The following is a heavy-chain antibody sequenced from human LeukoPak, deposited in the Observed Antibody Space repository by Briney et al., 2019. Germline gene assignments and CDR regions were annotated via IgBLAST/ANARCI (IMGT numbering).Heavy chain of an antibody. CDR2: TYNSGNT. V-gene: IGHV4-59*01. CDR1: GGSISGYY. Sequence: PSETLSLTCTVSGGSISGYYWSWIRQPPGEGLEWIGYTYNSGNTNYNPSLKSRVTISVDTSTNQFSLKLTSVTAADTAVYYCARFRAFDIWGRGTLVTVSS. J-gene: IGHJ3*02. CDR3: ARFRAFDI.